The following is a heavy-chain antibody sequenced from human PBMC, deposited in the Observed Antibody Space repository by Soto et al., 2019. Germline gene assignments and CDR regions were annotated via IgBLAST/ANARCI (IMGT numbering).Heavy chain of an antibody. CDR3: ARGMGITATGRYDY. V-gene: IGHV3-48*01. CDR1: GITFSGNG. CDR2: IASSSSTI. Sequence: EVQLVESGGGSVQPGGSLRLSCAASGITFSGNGMNWVRQAPGKGLEWVSYIASSSSTIYYADSVKGRFTISRDNAKNSLYLQMNGLRVDDTGVYYCARGMGITATGRYDYWGQGILVTVSS. J-gene: IGHJ4*02. D-gene: IGHD6-13*01.